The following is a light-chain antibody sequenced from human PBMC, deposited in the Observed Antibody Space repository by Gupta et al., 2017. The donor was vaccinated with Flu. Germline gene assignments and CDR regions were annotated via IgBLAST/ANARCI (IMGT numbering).Light chain of an antibody. CDR3: QQCESTPLT. CDR1: QSISSY. CDR2: AAS. Sequence: DIQMTQSPSSLSASVGDRVTITCRASQSISSYLNWYQQKPGKAPKLLIYAASRLQSGVPSRFSGSGSGTDFTLTISRLQPEDFATYYCQQCESTPLTFGRGTKVEIK. J-gene: IGKJ4*01. V-gene: IGKV1-39*01.